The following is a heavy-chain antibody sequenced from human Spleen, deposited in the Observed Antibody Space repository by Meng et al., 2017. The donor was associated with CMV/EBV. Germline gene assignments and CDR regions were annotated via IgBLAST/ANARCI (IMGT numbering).Heavy chain of an antibody. J-gene: IGHJ4*02. Sequence: RSSTYFWGWIRQPPGKGLEWIGSMYYSGSTYYNPSLKSRVTISVDTSKNQFSLKLTSVTAADTAVYYCASQPRYCSGGNCYLSDFDYWGQGTLVTVSS. CDR2: MYYSGST. D-gene: IGHD2-15*01. CDR1: RSSTYF. V-gene: IGHV4-39*01. CDR3: ASQPRYCSGGNCYLSDFDY.